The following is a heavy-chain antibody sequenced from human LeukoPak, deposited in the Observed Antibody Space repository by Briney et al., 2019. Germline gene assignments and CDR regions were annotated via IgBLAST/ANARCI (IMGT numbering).Heavy chain of an antibody. Sequence: AGGSLRLSCAASGFTFSSYAMSWVRQAPGKGLEWGSGISGSGGSTYYADSVKGRFTISRDNSKNTLYLQMNSLRAEDTAVYYCAKDYYGSGVVGYFDYWGQGTLVTVSS. CDR2: ISGSGGST. CDR1: GFTFSSYA. D-gene: IGHD3-10*01. V-gene: IGHV3-23*01. CDR3: AKDYYGSGVVGYFDY. J-gene: IGHJ4*02.